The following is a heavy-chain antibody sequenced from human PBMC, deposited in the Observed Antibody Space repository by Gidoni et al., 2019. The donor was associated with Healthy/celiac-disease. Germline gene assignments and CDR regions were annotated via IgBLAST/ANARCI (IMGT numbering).Heavy chain of an antibody. CDR3: AKESDWGQLWPTDTPYFDY. V-gene: IGHV3-23*01. CDR1: GFTVSSHA. D-gene: IGHD5-18*01. J-gene: IGHJ4*02. Sequence: EVQLLESGGGLVQPGGSLRLSCAASGFTVSSHAISWVRQAPGKGLEWVSAISGSGGSTYYADSVKGRFTISRDNSKNTLYLQMNSLRAEDTAVYYCAKESDWGQLWPTDTPYFDYWGQGTLVTVSS. CDR2: ISGSGGST.